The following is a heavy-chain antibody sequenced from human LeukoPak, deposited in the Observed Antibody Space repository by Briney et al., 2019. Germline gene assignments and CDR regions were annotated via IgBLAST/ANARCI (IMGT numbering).Heavy chain of an antibody. V-gene: IGHV4-59*01. Sequence: PSETLSLTCTVSGGSISSYYWSWIRQPPGKGLEWIGYIYYSGSTNYNPSLKSRVTISVDTSKNQFSLKLSSVTAADTAVYYCARGHSGTFDYWGQGTLVIVSS. CDR1: GGSISSYY. D-gene: IGHD2-15*01. J-gene: IGHJ4*02. CDR3: ARGHSGTFDY. CDR2: IYYSGST.